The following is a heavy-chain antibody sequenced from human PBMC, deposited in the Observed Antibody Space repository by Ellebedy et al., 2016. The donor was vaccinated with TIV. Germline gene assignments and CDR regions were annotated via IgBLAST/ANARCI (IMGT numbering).Heavy chain of an antibody. CDR2: IYYTGST. Sequence: SETLSLTCTVSGGSISRSSYYWGWIRQSPQTGLEWIGSIYYTGSTFYNPSLKSRVTISVDTSQSQFSLRLTSVTAADTAVYYCARWFGELLYVRWFDPWGQGTLVTVSS. J-gene: IGHJ5*02. CDR1: GGSISRSSYY. V-gene: IGHV4-39*01. D-gene: IGHD3-10*01. CDR3: ARWFGELLYVRWFDP.